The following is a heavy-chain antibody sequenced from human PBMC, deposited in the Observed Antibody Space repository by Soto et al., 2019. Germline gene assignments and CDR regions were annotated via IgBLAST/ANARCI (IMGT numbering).Heavy chain of an antibody. V-gene: IGHV1-69*13. CDR3: ARDLGYCSSTSCYISDDAFDI. CDR2: IIPIFGTA. CDR1: GGTFSSYA. Sequence: SVKVSCKASGGTFSSYAISWVRQAPGQGLEWMGGIIPIFGTANYAQKFQGRVTITADESTSTAYMELSSLRSEDTAVYYCARDLGYCSSTSCYISDDAFDIWGQGTMVTVS. D-gene: IGHD2-2*02. J-gene: IGHJ3*02.